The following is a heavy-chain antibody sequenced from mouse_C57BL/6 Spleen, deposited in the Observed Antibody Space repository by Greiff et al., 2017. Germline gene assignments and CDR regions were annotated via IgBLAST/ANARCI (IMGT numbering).Heavy chain of an antibody. Sequence: QVQLQQSGPELVKPGASVKISCKASGYAFSSSWMNWVKQRPGKGLEWIGRIYPGDGDTNYNGKFKGKATLTADTSSSTAYMQRSSLTSEDSAVYFWARGGQTGTDYWGQGTTLTVSA. D-gene: IGHD4-1*01. CDR1: GYAFSSSW. J-gene: IGHJ2*01. CDR2: IYPGDGDT. CDR3: ARGGQTGTDY. V-gene: IGHV1-82*01.